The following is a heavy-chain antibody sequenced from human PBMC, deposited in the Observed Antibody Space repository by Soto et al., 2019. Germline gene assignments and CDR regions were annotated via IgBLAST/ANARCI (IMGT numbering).Heavy chain of an antibody. V-gene: IGHV1-18*01. Sequence: EASVKVSCKASGYTFTSYGISWVRQAPGQGLEWMGWISAYNGNTNYAQKLQGRVTMTTDTSTSTAYMELRSLRSDDTAVYYCARDSDGSYYSPYWLDPWGEGTMVTVYS. CDR2: ISAYNGNT. D-gene: IGHD1-26*01. CDR3: ARDSDGSYYSPYWLDP. J-gene: IGHJ5*02. CDR1: GYTFTSYG.